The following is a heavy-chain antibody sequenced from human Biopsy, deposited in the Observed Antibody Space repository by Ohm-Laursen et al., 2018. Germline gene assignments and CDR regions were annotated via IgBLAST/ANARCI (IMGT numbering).Heavy chain of an antibody. D-gene: IGHD3-10*01. CDR3: ARQGDSGRSFDY. CDR1: GGSISRSSYN. V-gene: IGHV4-39*01. J-gene: IGHJ4*02. CDR2: MYFSGNT. Sequence: TLSLTCSVSGGSISRSSYNWGWIRLPPGNGLEWIGSMYFSGNTYYNPSLKSRVNITVDTSKNKFSLNLSSVTAADTAVYYCARQGDSGRSFDYWGKGTLVTVSS.